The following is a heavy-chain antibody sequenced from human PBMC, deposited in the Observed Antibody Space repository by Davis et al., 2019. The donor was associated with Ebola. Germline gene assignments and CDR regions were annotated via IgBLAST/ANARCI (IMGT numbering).Heavy chain of an antibody. CDR3: ARRSGRSSGEMIY. D-gene: IGHD3-10*01. CDR1: GYTFTGYD. CDR2: MNPNSGNT. J-gene: IGHJ4*02. V-gene: IGHV1-8*03. Sequence: ASVKVSCKASGYTFTGYDINWVRQATGQGLEWMGWMNPNSGNTGYAQKFQGRVTITRNTSISTAYMELSSLRSDDTAVFYCARRSGRSSGEMIYWGQGTLVTVSS.